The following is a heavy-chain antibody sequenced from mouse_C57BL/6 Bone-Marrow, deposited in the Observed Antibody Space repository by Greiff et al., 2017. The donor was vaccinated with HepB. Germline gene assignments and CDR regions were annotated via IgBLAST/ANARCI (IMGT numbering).Heavy chain of an antibody. CDR2: INSDGGST. CDR3: ARRDSNYVGFDY. CDR1: EYEFPSHD. V-gene: IGHV5-2*01. Sequence: EVQGVESGGGLVQPGESLKLSCESNEYEFPSHDMSWVRKTPEKRLELVAAINSDGGSTYYPDTMERRFIISRDNTKKTLYLQMSSLRSEDTALYYSARRDSNYVGFDYWGQGTTLTVSS. J-gene: IGHJ2*01. D-gene: IGHD2-5*01.